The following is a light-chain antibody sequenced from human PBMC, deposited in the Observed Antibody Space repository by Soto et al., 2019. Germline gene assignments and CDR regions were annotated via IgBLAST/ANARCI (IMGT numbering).Light chain of an antibody. Sequence: QAVVTQPPSVSGAPGQRVTISCTGSSSNIGAGYDVHWYQQPPGKAPKLLIYVNTNRPSGVPDRFSGSKSGTSASLAITGLQAEDEGDYYCQSHDSRLSALLVFGTGTKLTVL. CDR2: VNT. CDR1: SSNIGAGYD. CDR3: QSHDSRLSALLV. V-gene: IGLV1-40*01. J-gene: IGLJ1*01.